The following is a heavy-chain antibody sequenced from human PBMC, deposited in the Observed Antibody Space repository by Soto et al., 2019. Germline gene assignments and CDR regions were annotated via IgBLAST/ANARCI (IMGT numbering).Heavy chain of an antibody. CDR2: IKQDGSEK. V-gene: IGHV3-7*01. CDR3: ARCDVATILWDYYYGMDV. CDR1: GFTFSSYW. D-gene: IGHD5-12*01. J-gene: IGHJ6*02. Sequence: PGGSLRLSCAASGFTFSSYWMSWVRQAPGKGLEWVANIKQDGSEKYYVDSVKGRFTISRDNAKSSLYLQMNSLRAEDTAVYYCARCDVATILWDYYYGMDVWGQGTTVTVSS.